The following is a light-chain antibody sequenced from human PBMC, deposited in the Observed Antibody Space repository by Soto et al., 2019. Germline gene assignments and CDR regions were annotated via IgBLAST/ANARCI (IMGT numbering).Light chain of an antibody. CDR1: STDFVSYNR. CDR2: EVS. Sequence: QSVLTQPPSVSGSPGQSVTISCTGTSTDFVSYNRVSWYQQPPGTAPKLMIYEVSKRPSGVPDRFSGSKSGNTASLTISGLQAADAADYYCSLYTSENAYVFGTGTKSPS. J-gene: IGLJ1*01. V-gene: IGLV2-18*01. CDR3: SLYTSENAYV.